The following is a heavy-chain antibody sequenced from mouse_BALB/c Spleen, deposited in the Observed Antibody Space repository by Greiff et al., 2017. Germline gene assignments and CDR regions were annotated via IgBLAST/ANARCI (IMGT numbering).Heavy chain of an antibody. V-gene: IGHV5-6*01. J-gene: IGHJ2*01. Sequence: EVKVVESGGDLVKPGGSLKLSCAASGFTFSSYGMSWVRQTPDKRLEWVATISSGGSYTYYPDSVKGRFTISRDNAKNTLYLQMSSLKSEDTAMYYCARPVSTGTYYFDYWGQGTTLTVSS. CDR2: ISSGGSYT. D-gene: IGHD4-1*02. CDR1: GFTFSSYG. CDR3: ARPVSTGTYYFDY.